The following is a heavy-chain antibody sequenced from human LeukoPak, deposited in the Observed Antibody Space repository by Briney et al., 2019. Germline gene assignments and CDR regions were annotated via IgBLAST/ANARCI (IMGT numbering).Heavy chain of an antibody. J-gene: IGHJ4*02. Sequence: GASVTVSCKASGYTFTSYGISWVRQAPGQGLEWMGWISAYNGNTNYAQKLQGRVTMTTDTSTSTAYMELRSLRSDDTAVYYCARVGGLWFGEFDFDYWGQGTLVTVSS. CDR1: GYTFTSYG. CDR2: ISAYNGNT. V-gene: IGHV1-18*01. D-gene: IGHD3-10*01. CDR3: ARVGGLWFGEFDFDY.